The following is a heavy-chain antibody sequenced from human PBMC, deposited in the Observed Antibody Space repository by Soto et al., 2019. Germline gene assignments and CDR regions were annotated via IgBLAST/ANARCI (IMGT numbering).Heavy chain of an antibody. V-gene: IGHV1-69*13. CDR1: GGTFSSYA. Sequence: SVKVSCKASGGTFSSYAIRWVRQAPGQGLEWMGGIIPMFGTANYAQRFQDRVTITADESTNTVYMELSSLRSEDTAVYFCASGIQLWLRRINNGYSGWGQGTLVTVSS. CDR2: IIPMFGTA. J-gene: IGHJ4*02. D-gene: IGHD5-18*01. CDR3: ASGIQLWLRRINNGYSG.